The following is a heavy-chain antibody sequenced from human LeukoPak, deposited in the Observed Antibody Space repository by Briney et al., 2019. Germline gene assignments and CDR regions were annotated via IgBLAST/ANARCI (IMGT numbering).Heavy chain of an antibody. V-gene: IGHV1-69*04. CDR1: GGTFSSYA. Sequence: SVKVSCKASGGTFSSYAISWVRQAPGQGLEWMGRIIPILGIANYAQKFQGRVTITADKSTSTAYMELSSLRSEDTAVYYCARVRVTYYYDSSGLYFDYWGQGTLVTVSS. D-gene: IGHD3-22*01. CDR2: IIPILGIA. J-gene: IGHJ4*02. CDR3: ARVRVTYYYDSSGLYFDY.